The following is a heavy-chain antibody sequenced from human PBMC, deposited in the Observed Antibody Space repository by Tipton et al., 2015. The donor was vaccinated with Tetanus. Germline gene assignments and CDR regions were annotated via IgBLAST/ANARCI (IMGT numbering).Heavy chain of an antibody. D-gene: IGHD3-10*01. J-gene: IGHJ4*02. CDR1: GFTFSHFA. Sequence: SLRLSCVASGFTFSHFAVSWVRRAPGRGLEWVSAISSTTRYMDYADSVKGRFTISRDNAKNSVYLQMNSLRVEDTALYYCASGSSLDYWGQGTLVTVSS. CDR3: ASGSSLDY. V-gene: IGHV3-21*06. CDR2: ISSTTRYM.